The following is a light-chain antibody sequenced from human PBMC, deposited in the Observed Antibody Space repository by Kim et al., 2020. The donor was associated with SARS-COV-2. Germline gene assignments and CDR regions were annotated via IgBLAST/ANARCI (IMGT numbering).Light chain of an antibody. CDR2: LNSDGSH. J-gene: IGLJ2*01. CDR1: TGHSSYA. CDR3: QTWGTGIHPHVV. V-gene: IGLV4-69*01. Sequence: KLTCTLSTGHSSYAIAWHQQQPEKGPRYLMKLNSDGSHSKGDGIPDRFSGASSGAERYLTISSLQSEDEADYYCQTWGTGIHPHVVFGGGTKLTVL.